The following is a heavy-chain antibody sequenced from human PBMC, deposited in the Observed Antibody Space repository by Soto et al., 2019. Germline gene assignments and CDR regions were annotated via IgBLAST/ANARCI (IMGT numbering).Heavy chain of an antibody. CDR3: AKDPYCSGGSCYEEAFDI. V-gene: IGHV3-23*01. CDR1: GFTFSSYA. J-gene: IGHJ3*02. Sequence: GGSLRLSCAASGFTFSSYAMSWVRQAPGKGLEWVSAISGSGGNTYYADSVKGRFTISRDNSKNTLYLQMNSLRAEDTAVYYCAKDPYCSGGSCYEEAFDIWGQGTMVTVSS. CDR2: ISGSGGNT. D-gene: IGHD2-15*01.